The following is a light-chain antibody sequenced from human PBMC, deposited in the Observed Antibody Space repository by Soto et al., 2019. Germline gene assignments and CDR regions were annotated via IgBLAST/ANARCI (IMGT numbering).Light chain of an antibody. Sequence: ETVMTQSPATLSVSPGERATLSCRARQSVNSNLAWYQQKLGQAPRVLIYGASTRATGIPGRFSGSGSGTEFILTISSLQSEDFAVYYCQEYNTWPWTFGQGTKVEIK. V-gene: IGKV3-15*01. CDR2: GAS. CDR1: QSVNSN. CDR3: QEYNTWPWT. J-gene: IGKJ1*01.